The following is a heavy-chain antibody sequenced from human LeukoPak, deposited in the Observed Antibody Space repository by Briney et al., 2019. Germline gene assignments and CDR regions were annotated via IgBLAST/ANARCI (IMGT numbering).Heavy chain of an antibody. V-gene: IGHV3-23*01. CDR1: GFTFSIYA. Sequence: GGSLRLSCAASGFTFSIYAMSWVRQAPGKGLEWVSAISGSGGSTYYADSVKGRFTISRDNSKNTLYLQMNSLRAEDTAVYYCAKDLRDNYYYYGMDVWGQGTTVTVSS. CDR2: ISGSGGST. CDR3: AKDLRDNYYYYGMDV. J-gene: IGHJ6*02. D-gene: IGHD4-17*01.